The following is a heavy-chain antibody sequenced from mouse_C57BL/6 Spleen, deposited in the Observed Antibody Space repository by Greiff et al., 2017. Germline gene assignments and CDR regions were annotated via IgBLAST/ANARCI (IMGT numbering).Heavy chain of an antibody. V-gene: IGHV1-82*01. CDR2: IYPGNGDT. CDR3: ARAGGYGVPTSFGY. CDR1: GYAFSSSW. Sequence: QVQLKQSGPELVKPGASVKISCKASGYAFSSSWMNWVKQRPGKGLEWIGRIYPGNGDTNYNGKFKGKATLTADKSSSTAYMQLSSLTSENSAVYFCARAGGYGVPTSFGYWCQGTTLTFSS. D-gene: IGHD2-2*01. J-gene: IGHJ2*01.